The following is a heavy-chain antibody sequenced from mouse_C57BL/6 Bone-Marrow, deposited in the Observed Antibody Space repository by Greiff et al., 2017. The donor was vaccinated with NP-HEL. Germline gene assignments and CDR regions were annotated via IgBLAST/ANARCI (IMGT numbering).Heavy chain of an antibody. J-gene: IGHJ2*01. D-gene: IGHD3-3*01. CDR3: ARVGQYYFDY. Sequence: VQLKESGPVLVKPGASVKMSCKASGYTFTDYYMNWVKQSHGKSLEWIGVINPYNGGTSYNQKFKGKATLTVDKSSSTAYMELNSLTSEDSAVYYCARVGQYYFDYWGQGTTLTVSS. CDR2: INPYNGGT. CDR1: GYTFTDYY. V-gene: IGHV1-19*01.